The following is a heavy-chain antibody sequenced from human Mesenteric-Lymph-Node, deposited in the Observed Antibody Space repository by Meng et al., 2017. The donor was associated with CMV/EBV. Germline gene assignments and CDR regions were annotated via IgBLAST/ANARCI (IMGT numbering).Heavy chain of an antibody. Sequence: TFSSYASSWVRQAPGQGLEWMGGIIPIFGTANYAQKFQGRVTITADESTSTAYMELSSLRSEDTAVYYCARDPYCSSTSCYDGEYFQHWGQGTLVTVSS. CDR2: IIPIFGTA. CDR3: ARDPYCSSTSCYDGEYFQH. J-gene: IGHJ1*01. D-gene: IGHD2-2*01. V-gene: IGHV1-69*01. CDR1: TFSSYA.